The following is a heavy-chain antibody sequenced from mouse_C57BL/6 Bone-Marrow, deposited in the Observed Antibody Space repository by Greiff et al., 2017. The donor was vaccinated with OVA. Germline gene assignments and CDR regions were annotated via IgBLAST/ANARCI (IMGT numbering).Heavy chain of an antibody. V-gene: IGHV1-50*01. J-gene: IGHJ2*01. CDR2: IDPSDSYT. CDR3: AREGDTVVIDY. CDR1: GYTFTSYW. Sequence: VQLQQPGAELVKPGASVKLSCKASGYTFTSYWMQWVKQRPGQGLEWIGEIDPSDSYTNYNQKFKGKATLTVDTSSSTAYMQLSSLTSEYSAVYYCAREGDTVVIDYWGQGTTLTVSS. D-gene: IGHD1-1*01.